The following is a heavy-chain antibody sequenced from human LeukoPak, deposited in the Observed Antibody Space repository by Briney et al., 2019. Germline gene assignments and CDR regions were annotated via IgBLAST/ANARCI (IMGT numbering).Heavy chain of an antibody. Sequence: GGSLRLSCAASGFTFDNYAMHWVRQAPGKGLEWVSGISWNSGSIDYADSVKGRFTISRDNAKNSLYLQMNSLRAEDTAVYYCALVVVAATVGKSYYYMDVWGKGTTVTVSS. CDR3: ALVVVAATVGKSYYYMDV. J-gene: IGHJ6*03. CDR1: GFTFDNYA. D-gene: IGHD2-15*01. V-gene: IGHV3-9*01. CDR2: ISWNSGSI.